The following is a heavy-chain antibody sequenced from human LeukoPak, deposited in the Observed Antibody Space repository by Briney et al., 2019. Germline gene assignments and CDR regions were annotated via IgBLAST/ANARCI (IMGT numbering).Heavy chain of an antibody. CDR1: GFSLSTSGMC. J-gene: IGHJ3*02. CDR2: IDWDDDK. CDR3: ARMSSGWYGRGAFDI. D-gene: IGHD6-19*01. Sequence: SGPTLVEPTQTLTLTCTFPGFSLSTSGMCVSWIRQPPGKALEWLARIDWDDDKYYSTSLKTRLTISKDTSKNQVVLTMTNMDPVGTATYYCARMSSGWYGRGAFDIWGQGTMVTVSS. V-gene: IGHV2-70*11.